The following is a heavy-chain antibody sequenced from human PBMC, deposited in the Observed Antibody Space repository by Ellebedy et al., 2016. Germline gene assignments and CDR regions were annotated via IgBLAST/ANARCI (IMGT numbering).Heavy chain of an antibody. CDR1: GGGFNIYA. D-gene: IGHD1-1*01. CDR2: LIPGPGLA. Sequence: SVKVSCXASGGGFNIYAISWVRQAPGQGLEWMGGLIPGPGLASYAPKFQDRVTITADKSTNTVYMDLSSLRSEDTAVYYCARGRSWEERRFVHPYGTDVWGQGTTVTVS. CDR3: ARGRSWEERRFVHPYGTDV. J-gene: IGHJ6*02. V-gene: IGHV1-69*10.